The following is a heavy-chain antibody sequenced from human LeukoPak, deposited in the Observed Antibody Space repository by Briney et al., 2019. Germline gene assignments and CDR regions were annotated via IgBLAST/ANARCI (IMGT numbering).Heavy chain of an antibody. CDR3: ARCGGDCYDFDY. CDR1: GFTFSDYT. CDR2: ISGNGGST. J-gene: IGHJ4*02. Sequence: GGSLRLSCAASGFTFSDYTMDWVRQVPGKGLEWVSGISGNGGSTSYADSVKGRFTISRDNAKNSLYLQMNSLRAEDTAVYYCARCGGDCYDFDYWGQGTLVTVSS. V-gene: IGHV3-21*04. D-gene: IGHD2-21*02.